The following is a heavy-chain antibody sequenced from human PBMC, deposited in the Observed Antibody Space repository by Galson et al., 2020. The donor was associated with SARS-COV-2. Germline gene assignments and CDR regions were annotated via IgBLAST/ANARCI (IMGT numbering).Heavy chain of an antibody. CDR3: ARLNYYDSSGYSEFDY. V-gene: IGHV4-39*01. D-gene: IGHD3-22*01. CDR2: ISYSGRT. Sequence: ETSETLSLTCTVSGGSISSSSYYWGWIRQPPGKGLEWIGRISYSGRTYYNPSLKSRVTISVDTSKNQFSLKLSSVTAADTAVYYCARLNYYDSSGYSEFDYWGQGTLVTVSS. J-gene: IGHJ4*02. CDR1: GGSISSSSYY.